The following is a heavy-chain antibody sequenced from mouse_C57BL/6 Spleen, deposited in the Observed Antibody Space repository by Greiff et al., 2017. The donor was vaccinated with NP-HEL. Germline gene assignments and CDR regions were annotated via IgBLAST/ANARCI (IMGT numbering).Heavy chain of an antibody. CDR3: AWPRGGTTGFDY. CDR2: ISSGGSYT. D-gene: IGHD4-1*01. J-gene: IGHJ2*01. V-gene: IGHV5-6*01. CDR1: GFTFSSYG. Sequence: EVQLVESGGDLVKPGGSLKLSCAASGFTFSSYGMSWVRQTPDKRLEWVATISSGGSYTYYPDSVKGRFTISRDNAKNTLYLQMSSLKSEDTAMYYCAWPRGGTTGFDYWGQGTTLTVSS.